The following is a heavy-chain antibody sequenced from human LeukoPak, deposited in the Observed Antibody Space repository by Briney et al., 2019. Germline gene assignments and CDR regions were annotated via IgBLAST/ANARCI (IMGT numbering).Heavy chain of an antibody. CDR1: GFTFSDYW. Sequence: GGSLRLSCAASGFTFSDYWMNWVRQAPGKGLEWVANIKQDGGEKYYVDSVKGRFTISRDNAKNSLYLQMNSLRAEDTAVYYCARDKSKDTAMLRAYWGQGTLVTVSS. J-gene: IGHJ4*02. CDR2: IKQDGGEK. V-gene: IGHV3-7*01. CDR3: ARDKSKDTAMLRAY. D-gene: IGHD5-18*01.